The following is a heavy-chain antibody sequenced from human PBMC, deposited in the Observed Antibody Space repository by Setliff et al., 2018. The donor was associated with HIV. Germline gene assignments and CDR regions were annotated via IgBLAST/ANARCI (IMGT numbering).Heavy chain of an antibody. CDR2: IKSKTDGGTT. J-gene: IGHJ4*02. CDR3: TLSSPYYYSLDY. CDR1: GFTFSNAW. D-gene: IGHD3-22*01. Sequence: GGSLRLSCAASGFTFSNAWLSWVRQAPGKGLEWVGRIKSKTDGGTTDYAAPVKGRFTVSRDDSKNTLYLQVNSLKTEDTAVYYCTLSSPYYYSLDYWGQGTLVTVSS. V-gene: IGHV3-15*01.